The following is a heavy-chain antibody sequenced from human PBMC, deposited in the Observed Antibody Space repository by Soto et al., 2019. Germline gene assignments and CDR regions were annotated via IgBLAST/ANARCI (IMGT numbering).Heavy chain of an antibody. CDR2: ISYSGST. CDR1: GGSISSYY. CDR3: ARAPSGSDFDY. D-gene: IGHD2-15*01. Sequence: QVQLQESGPGLVKPSETLSLTCTVSGGSISSYYWSWIRQPPGKGLEWIGDISYSGSTNYNPSLKSRVTISVDTSKNQFSLKLSSVTAADTAVYYCARAPSGSDFDYWGQGTLVTVSS. J-gene: IGHJ4*02. V-gene: IGHV4-59*01.